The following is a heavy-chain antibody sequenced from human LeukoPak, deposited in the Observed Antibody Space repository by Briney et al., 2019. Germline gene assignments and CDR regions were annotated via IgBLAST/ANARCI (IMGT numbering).Heavy chain of an antibody. CDR1: GGSFSSYY. Sequence: SETLSLTCAVYGGSFSSYYWSWIRQPPGKGLEWIGEINHSGSTNHNPSLKSRVTISVDTSKTQLSLKVTSVTAADTAVYYCADYYYDSSDYVDYWGQGTLVTVSS. J-gene: IGHJ4*02. D-gene: IGHD3-22*01. CDR3: ADYYYDSSDYVDY. CDR2: INHSGST. V-gene: IGHV4-34*01.